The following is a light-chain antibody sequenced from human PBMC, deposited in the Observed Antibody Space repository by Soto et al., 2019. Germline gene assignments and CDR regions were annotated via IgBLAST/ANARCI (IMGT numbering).Light chain of an antibody. CDR2: EGS. Sequence: QSALTQPASVSGSPGQSITISCTGTSSDVGSYNLVSWYQQHPNKAPKLMLYEGSKRPSGVSNRFSGSKSGNTASLTISGLQAEDEDDYYCCSYAGSRTYYVFGTGTKLTVL. CDR1: SSDVGSYNL. J-gene: IGLJ1*01. CDR3: CSYAGSRTYYV. V-gene: IGLV2-23*01.